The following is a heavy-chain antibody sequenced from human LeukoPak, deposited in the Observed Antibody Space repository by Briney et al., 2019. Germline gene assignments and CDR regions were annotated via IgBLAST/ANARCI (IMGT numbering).Heavy chain of an antibody. J-gene: IGHJ4*02. CDR1: GLTFSIHW. CDR2: INQDGSDK. Sequence: GGSLRLSCAASGLTFSIHWMNWVRQAPGKGLECVANINQDGSDKYYVDSVKGRFTISRDNTKNSLYLQMNSLRAEDTAVYYCVGGDYWGQRTLVTVSS. CDR3: VGGDY. V-gene: IGHV3-7*01.